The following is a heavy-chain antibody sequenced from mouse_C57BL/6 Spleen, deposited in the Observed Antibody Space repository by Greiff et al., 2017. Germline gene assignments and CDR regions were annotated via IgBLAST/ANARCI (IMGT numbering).Heavy chain of an antibody. CDR3: AIERGYSNDVAY. D-gene: IGHD2-12*01. CDR1: GYTFTSYW. CDR2: IHPSDSDT. V-gene: IGHV1-74*01. J-gene: IGHJ3*01. Sequence: QVQLQQPGAELVKPGASVKVSCKASGYTFTSYWMHWVKQRPGQGLEWIGRIHPSDSDTNYNQKFKGKATLTVDKSSSTAYIQLSSLTSEDSAVYYWAIERGYSNDVAYWGQGTLVTVAA.